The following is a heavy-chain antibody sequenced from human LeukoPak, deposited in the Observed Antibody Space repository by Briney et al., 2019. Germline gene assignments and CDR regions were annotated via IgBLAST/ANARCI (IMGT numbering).Heavy chain of an antibody. D-gene: IGHD1-7*01. Sequence: CRSLTLSCAASGFTFDDYAIHWVRQPPAKGGEGVSGSSSNSGSIGYVDSVKGRFTISRDNPKNSLYLQMNSLTAEDTALYYCAKANWKYVSGYFHLWRRGTLLSVS. J-gene: IGHJ2*01. CDR3: AKANWKYVSGYFHL. V-gene: IGHV3-9*01. CDR2: SSSNSGSI. CDR1: GFTFDDYA.